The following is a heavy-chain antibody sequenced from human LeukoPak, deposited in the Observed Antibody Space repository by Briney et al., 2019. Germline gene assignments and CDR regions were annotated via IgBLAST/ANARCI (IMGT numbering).Heavy chain of an antibody. D-gene: IGHD5-18*01. CDR1: GGSISSYY. CDR3: ARDRRSYSRSYYYFDY. J-gene: IGHJ4*02. V-gene: IGHV4-59*01. CDR2: IYYSGST. Sequence: SSETLSLTCTVSGGSISSYYWSWIRQPPGKGLERIGDIYYSGSTNHNSSLKSRVTISVDTSKNQFSLKLSSVTAADTAVYYCARDRRSYSRSYYYFDYWGQGTLVTVSS.